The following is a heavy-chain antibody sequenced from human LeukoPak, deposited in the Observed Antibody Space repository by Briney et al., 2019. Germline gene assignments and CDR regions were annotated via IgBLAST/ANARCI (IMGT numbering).Heavy chain of an antibody. CDR3: ARDRSSSWLNYYYYYGMDV. D-gene: IGHD6-13*01. Sequence: SETLSLTCTVSGGSISSYYWSWIRQPAGKGLEWIGRIYTSGSTNYNPSLKSRVTMSVDTSKNQFSLKLSSVTAADTAVYYCARDRSSSWLNYYYYYGMDVWGQGTTVTVSS. V-gene: IGHV4-4*07. CDR2: IYTSGST. CDR1: GGSISSYY. J-gene: IGHJ6*02.